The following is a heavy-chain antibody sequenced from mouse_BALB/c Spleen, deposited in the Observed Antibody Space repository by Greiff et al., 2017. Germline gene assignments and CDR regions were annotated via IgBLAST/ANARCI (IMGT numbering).Heavy chain of an antibody. CDR3: AIGGNYAYAMDY. D-gene: IGHD2-1*01. CDR2: IDPYYGGT. V-gene: IGHV1-39*01. J-gene: IGHJ4*01. CDR1: GYSFTGYN. Sequence: ESGPELEKPGASVKISCKASGYSFTGYNMNWVKQSNGKSLEWIGNIDPYYGGTSYNQKFKGKATLTVDKSSSTAYMQLKSLTSEDSAVYYCAIGGNYAYAMDYWGQGTSVTVSS.